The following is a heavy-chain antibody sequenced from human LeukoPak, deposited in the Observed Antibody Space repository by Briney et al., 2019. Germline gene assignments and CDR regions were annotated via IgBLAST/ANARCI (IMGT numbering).Heavy chain of an antibody. J-gene: IGHJ4*02. Sequence: GGSLRLSCAASGFTFSSYAMHWVRQAPGKGLEWVAVISYDGSNKYYADSMKGRFTISRDNSKNTLYLQMNSLRAEDTAVYYCASASSGYHLDYWGQGTLVTVSS. D-gene: IGHD3-22*01. CDR2: ISYDGSNK. CDR3: ASASSGYHLDY. V-gene: IGHV3-30-3*01. CDR1: GFTFSSYA.